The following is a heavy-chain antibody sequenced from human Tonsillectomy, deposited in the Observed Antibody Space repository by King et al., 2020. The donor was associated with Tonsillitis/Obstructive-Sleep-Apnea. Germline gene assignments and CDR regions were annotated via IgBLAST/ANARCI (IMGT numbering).Heavy chain of an antibody. CDR1: GFTFSNAW. D-gene: IGHD2-21*02. Sequence: VQLVESGGGLVKPGGSLRLSCAAPGFTFSNAWMSWVRQAPGKGLEWVGRIKSKTDGGTTDYAAPVKGRFTISRDDSKNTLYLQMNSLKTEDTAVYYCTTEGGYWPSPFDYWGQGTLVTVSS. CDR2: IKSKTDGGTT. V-gene: IGHV3-15*01. CDR3: TTEGGYWPSPFDY. J-gene: IGHJ4*02.